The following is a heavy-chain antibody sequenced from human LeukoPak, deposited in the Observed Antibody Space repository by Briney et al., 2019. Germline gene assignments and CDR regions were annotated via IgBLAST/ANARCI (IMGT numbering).Heavy chain of an antibody. Sequence: GASVKVSCKASGYTFTGYYMHWVRQAPGQGLEWMGWINPNSGGTNYAQKFQGRVTMTRDTSISTAYMELSRLRSDDTAVYYCARASSSGYRSDWFDPWGQGTLVTVSS. J-gene: IGHJ5*02. D-gene: IGHD6-25*01. CDR3: ARASSSGYRSDWFDP. V-gene: IGHV1-2*02. CDR1: GYTFTGYY. CDR2: INPNSGGT.